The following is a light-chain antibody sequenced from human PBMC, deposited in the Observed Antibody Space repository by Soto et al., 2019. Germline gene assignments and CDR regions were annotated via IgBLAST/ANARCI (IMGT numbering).Light chain of an antibody. CDR2: GAS. CDR1: QSVSNY. Sequence: EIVLAQSPATLSLSPGERATLSCRASQSVSNYLAWYQQKPGQAPRLLIYGASRRATGIPDRFGGSGSGTDFILTISRLEPEDFAVYYCQHYDNSPPSVTFGPGTKVDI. J-gene: IGKJ3*01. V-gene: IGKV3-20*01. CDR3: QHYDNSPPSVT.